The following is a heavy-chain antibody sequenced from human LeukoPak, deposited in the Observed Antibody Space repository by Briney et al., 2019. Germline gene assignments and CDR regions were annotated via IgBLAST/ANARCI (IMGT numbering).Heavy chain of an antibody. CDR1: GFTFSSYG. J-gene: IGHJ4*02. V-gene: IGHV3-23*01. D-gene: IGHD6-19*01. CDR3: AKEALPGIAVAGRVY. CDR2: ISGSGGST. Sequence: GGSLRLSCAASGFTFSSYGMSWVRQAPGMGLEWVSAISGSGGSTYYAASVRGRFTISRDSSKNTVYLEMNSLRAEDTAVYFCAKEALPGIAVAGRVYWGQGTLVTVSS.